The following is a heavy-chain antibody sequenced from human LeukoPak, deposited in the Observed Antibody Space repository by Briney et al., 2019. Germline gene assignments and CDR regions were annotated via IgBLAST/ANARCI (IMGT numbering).Heavy chain of an antibody. CDR2: INPNSGGT. CDR3: ARVSIAAAVLDFDH. D-gene: IGHD6-13*01. V-gene: IGHV1-2*02. J-gene: IGHJ4*02. CDR1: GYTFTGYY. Sequence: ASVKVSCKASGYTFTGYYMHWVRQAPGQGLEWMGWINPNSGGTNYAQKFQGRVTMTRDTSISTAYMELSRLRSDDTAVYYCARVSIAAAVLDFDHWGQGTLVTVSS.